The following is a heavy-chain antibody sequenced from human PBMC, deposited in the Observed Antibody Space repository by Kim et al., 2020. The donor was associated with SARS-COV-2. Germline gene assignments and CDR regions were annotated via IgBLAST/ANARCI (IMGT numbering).Heavy chain of an antibody. V-gene: IGHV3-15*01. D-gene: IGHD5-18*01. Sequence: DYAAPVKGRFTISRDDSKNTLYLQMNSLKTEDTAVYYCTTAEYSYGEFDYWGQGTLVTVSS. CDR3: TTAEYSYGEFDY. J-gene: IGHJ4*02.